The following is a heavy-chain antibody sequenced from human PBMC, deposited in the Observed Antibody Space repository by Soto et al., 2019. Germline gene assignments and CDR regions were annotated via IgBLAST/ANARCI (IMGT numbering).Heavy chain of an antibody. CDR1: GFTFISYS. Sequence: GGSLILSCAASGFTFISYSMNWVRQAPGKGLEWVSYISSSSSTIYYADSVKGRFTISRDNAKNSLYLQMNSLRAEDTAVYYCARAFHDYGDYYPFEIWGQGTMVTVSS. CDR2: ISSSSSTI. D-gene: IGHD4-17*01. J-gene: IGHJ3*02. CDR3: ARAFHDYGDYYPFEI. V-gene: IGHV3-48*01.